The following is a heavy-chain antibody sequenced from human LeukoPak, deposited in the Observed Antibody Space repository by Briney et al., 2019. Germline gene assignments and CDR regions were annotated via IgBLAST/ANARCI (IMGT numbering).Heavy chain of an antibody. J-gene: IGHJ6*04. CDR3: ARGGRYMSASWYRSVYYYMDV. CDR2: IKEDGSEK. CDR1: GFSFSNYW. Sequence: PGGSLRLSCAASGFSFSNYWMIWVRQAPRKGLEWVANIKEDGSEKYYVDSVKGRFTISRDNAKNSLYLQMNSLRAEDTAVYYCARGGRYMSASWYRSVYYYMDVWGKGTTVTVSS. V-gene: IGHV3-7*04. D-gene: IGHD6-13*01.